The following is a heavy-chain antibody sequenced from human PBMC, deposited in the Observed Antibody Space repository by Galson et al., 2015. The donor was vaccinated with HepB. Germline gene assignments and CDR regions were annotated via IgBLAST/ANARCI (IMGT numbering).Heavy chain of an antibody. CDR1: GDSVSSNSAA. CDR2: TYYRSKWYN. J-gene: IGHJ6*02. D-gene: IGHD3-10*01. Sequence: CAISGDSVSSNSAAWNWIRQSPSRGLEWLGRTYYRSKWYNDYAVSVKSRITINPDTSKNQFSLQLNSVTTEDTAVYYCARASMVPLHYGMDVWGQGTTVTVSS. CDR3: ARASMVPLHYGMDV. V-gene: IGHV6-1*01.